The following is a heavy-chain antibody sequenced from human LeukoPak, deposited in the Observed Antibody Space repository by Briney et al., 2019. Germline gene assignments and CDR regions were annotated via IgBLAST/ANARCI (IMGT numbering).Heavy chain of an antibody. CDR2: IRYDGSNK. Sequence: GGSLRLSCAASGFTFSSYGMHWVRQAPGKGLEWVAFIRYDGSNKYYADSVKGRFTISRDNSKNTLYLQMNSLRAEDTAVYYCAKADSSGWYGYYYYYMDVWGKGTTVTISS. V-gene: IGHV3-30*02. J-gene: IGHJ6*03. CDR1: GFTFSSYG. CDR3: AKADSSGWYGYYYYYMDV. D-gene: IGHD6-19*01.